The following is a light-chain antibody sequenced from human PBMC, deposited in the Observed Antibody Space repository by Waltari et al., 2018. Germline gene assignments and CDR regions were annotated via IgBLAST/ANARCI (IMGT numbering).Light chain of an antibody. CDR1: QSVTSSY. CDR2: GAS. V-gene: IGKV3-20*01. CDR3: QQYGSSRPT. Sequence: EIVLTQSPGTLSLSPGERATLSGRASQSVTSSYFAWYQQKPGQAPSVLIYGASSRAAGSPDRVRGRGSGTDFTLTISRLEPEDCAVYGCQQYGSSRPTFGQGTKLEIK. J-gene: IGKJ2*01.